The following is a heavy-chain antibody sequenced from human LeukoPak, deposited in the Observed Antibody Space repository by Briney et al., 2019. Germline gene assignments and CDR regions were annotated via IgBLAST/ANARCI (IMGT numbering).Heavy chain of an antibody. Sequence: PGGSLRLSCAASAFTFSSYAMTWVRQAPEKGLEWVSTISNSGGSTYYVDSVKGRFTTSRDNSKNTLYLQMNSLRAEDTAVYYCAKPRHSSSWFYNFDYWGQGTLVTVSS. CDR3: AKPRHSSSWFYNFDY. J-gene: IGHJ4*02. CDR2: ISNSGGST. V-gene: IGHV3-23*01. D-gene: IGHD6-13*01. CDR1: AFTFSSYA.